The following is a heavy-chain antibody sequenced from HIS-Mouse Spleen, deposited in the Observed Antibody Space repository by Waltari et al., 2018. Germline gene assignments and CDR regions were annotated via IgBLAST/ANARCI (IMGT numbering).Heavy chain of an antibody. CDR3: AREHSSSSDAFDI. D-gene: IGHD6-6*01. Sequence: EVQLVESGGGLVQPGGSLSLSCAASGFPFSSHWLPCVRQAPGKGLVWVSRINSDGSSTSYADSVKGRFTISRDNAKNTLYLQMNSLRAEDTAVYYCAREHSSSSDAFDIWGQGTMVTVSS. CDR1: GFPFSSHW. J-gene: IGHJ3*02. CDR2: INSDGSST. V-gene: IGHV3-74*01.